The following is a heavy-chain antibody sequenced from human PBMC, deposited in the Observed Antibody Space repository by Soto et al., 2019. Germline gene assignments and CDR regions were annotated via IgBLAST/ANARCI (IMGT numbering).Heavy chain of an antibody. CDR1: GGSISSSSYY. CDR2: IYYSGST. CDR3: ARGGQGGYCSSTSCYYHYYYGMDV. D-gene: IGHD2-2*01. J-gene: IGHJ6*02. Sequence: PSETLSLTCTVSGGSISSSSYYWGWIRQPPGKGLEWIGSIYYSGSTYYNPSLKSRVTISVDTSKNQFYLKLSSVTAADTAVYYCARGGQGGYCSSTSCYYHYYYGMDVLGQGTPVTVSS. V-gene: IGHV4-39*01.